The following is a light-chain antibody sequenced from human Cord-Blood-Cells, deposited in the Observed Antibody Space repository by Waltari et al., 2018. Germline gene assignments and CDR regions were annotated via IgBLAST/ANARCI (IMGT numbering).Light chain of an antibody. CDR1: SSDVGGYNY. J-gene: IGLJ3*02. CDR3: SSYTSSSTWV. Sequence: QSALTQPASASWSPGQSITLSCTGTSSDVGGYNYVPWYQQHPGKAPKLMIYDVSNRPSGVSNRFSGSKSGNTASLTISGLQAEDEADYYCSSYTSSSTWVFGGGTKLTVL. CDR2: DVS. V-gene: IGLV2-14*03.